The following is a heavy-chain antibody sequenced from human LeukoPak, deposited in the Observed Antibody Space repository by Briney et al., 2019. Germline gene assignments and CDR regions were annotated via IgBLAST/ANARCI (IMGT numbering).Heavy chain of an antibody. D-gene: IGHD1-26*01. CDR1: GISFASYS. V-gene: IGHV3-30*18. CDR3: AKLIVGATTAPFDY. CDR2: IIYDGSNQ. Sequence: GGSLRLSCTASGISFASYSMHWVRQAPGKGLEWVAVIIYDGSNQHYADSVKGRFTISRDNSKNTLYLQMNSLRAEDTAVYYCAKLIVGATTAPFDYWGQGTLVTVSS. J-gene: IGHJ4*02.